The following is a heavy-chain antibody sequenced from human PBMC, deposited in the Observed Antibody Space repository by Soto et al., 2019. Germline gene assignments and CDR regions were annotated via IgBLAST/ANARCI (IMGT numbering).Heavy chain of an antibody. CDR2: ISGNGVNT. Sequence: GGSLRLSCVASGLTFSSYAMTWVRQPPGKGLEWVSGISGNGVNTYYADSVKGRFTISRDNSKNTLYLQMYSLRADDTALYYCANRRGECSSTHCQNWFDPWGQGTRVTVSS. J-gene: IGHJ5*02. D-gene: IGHD2-2*01. CDR3: ANRRGECSSTHCQNWFDP. V-gene: IGHV3-23*01. CDR1: GLTFSSYA.